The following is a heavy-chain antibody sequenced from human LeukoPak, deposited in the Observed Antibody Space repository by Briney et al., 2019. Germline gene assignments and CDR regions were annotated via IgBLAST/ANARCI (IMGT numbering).Heavy chain of an antibody. V-gene: IGHV3-30*19. CDR2: ISYDGSNK. D-gene: IGHD2-2*01. CDR1: GFTFSAYD. CDR3: ARMGYCSSTSCLYPAFDI. Sequence: PGGSLRLSCAASGFTFSAYDMHWVRQAPGKGLEWVAVISYDGSNKYYADSVKGRFTISRDNSKNTLYLQMNSLRAEDTAVYYCARMGYCSSTSCLYPAFDIWGQGTMVTVSS. J-gene: IGHJ3*02.